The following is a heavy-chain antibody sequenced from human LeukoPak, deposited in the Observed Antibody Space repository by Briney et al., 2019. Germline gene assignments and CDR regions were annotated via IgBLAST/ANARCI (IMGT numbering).Heavy chain of an antibody. V-gene: IGHV4-4*02. D-gene: IGHD1-26*01. CDR3: AKSGGYGLIDY. CDR1: GGSISSSNW. Sequence: PSETLSLTCAVSGGSISSSNWWTWVRQPPGKGLEWIGEIYHGGTTIYNPSLKTRVTISLDRSKNHFSLKVRSVTAADTAVYYCAKSGGYGLIDYWGQGTRVTVSS. CDR2: IYHGGTT. J-gene: IGHJ4*02.